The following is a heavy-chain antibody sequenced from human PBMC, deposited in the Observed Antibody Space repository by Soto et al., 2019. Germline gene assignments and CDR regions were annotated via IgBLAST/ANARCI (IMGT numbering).Heavy chain of an antibody. CDR2: IKQDGSEK. CDR3: ARSPNGSGSYWLDYYYMDV. D-gene: IGHD3-10*01. J-gene: IGHJ6*03. V-gene: IGHV3-7*01. Sequence: GGSLRLSCAASGFTFSSYWMSWVRQAPGKGLEWVANIKQDGSEKYYVDSVKGRFTISRDNAKNSLYLQMNSLRAEDTAVYYCARSPNGSGSYWLDYYYMDVWGKGTTVTVSS. CDR1: GFTFSSYW.